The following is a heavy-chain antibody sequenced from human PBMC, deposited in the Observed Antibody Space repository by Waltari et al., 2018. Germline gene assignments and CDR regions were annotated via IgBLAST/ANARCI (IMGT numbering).Heavy chain of an antibody. D-gene: IGHD1-26*01. CDR2: IKWNGGST. Sequence: EVQLVESGGGVVRPGGALGVSCAAAGFTFDGCVLGWCCQAPGKGLEGVSGIKWNGGSTGYADSVKGRFTISRDNAKNSLYLQMNSLRAEDTALYYCAREPIVGATIDYWGQGTLVTVSS. CDR3: AREPIVGATIDY. CDR1: GFTFDGCV. J-gene: IGHJ4*02. V-gene: IGHV3-20*04.